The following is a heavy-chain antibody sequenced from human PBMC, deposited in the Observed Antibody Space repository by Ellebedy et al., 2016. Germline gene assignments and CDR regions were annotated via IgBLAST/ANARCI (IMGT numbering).Heavy chain of an antibody. CDR1: GFTFSSYG. J-gene: IGHJ4*02. Sequence: GESLKISCAASGFTFSSYGMHWVRQAPGKGLEWVAVISYDGSNKYYADSVKGRFTISRDNSKNTLYLQMNSLRAEDTAVYYCAREAPGVPAASSLDYWGQGTLVTVSS. D-gene: IGHD2-2*01. CDR3: AREAPGVPAASSLDY. CDR2: ISYDGSNK. V-gene: IGHV3-30*03.